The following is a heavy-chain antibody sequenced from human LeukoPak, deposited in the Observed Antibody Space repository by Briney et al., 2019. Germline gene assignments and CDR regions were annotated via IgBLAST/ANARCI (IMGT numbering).Heavy chain of an antibody. V-gene: IGHV3-48*01. CDR1: GFTFSSYS. CDR3: ASASITMIVAGEH. D-gene: IGHD3-22*01. Sequence: GGSLRLSCAASGFTFSSYSMNWVRQAPGKGLEWVSYISSSSSSIYYADSVKGRFTISRDNAKNPLYPQMNSLRAEDTAVYYCASASITMIVAGEHWGQGTLVTVSS. J-gene: IGHJ4*02. CDR2: ISSSSSSI.